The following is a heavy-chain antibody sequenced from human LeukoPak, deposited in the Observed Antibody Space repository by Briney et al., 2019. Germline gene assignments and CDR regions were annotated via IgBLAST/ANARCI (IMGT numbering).Heavy chain of an antibody. CDR1: GFTVTSTY. Sequence: PGGSLRLSCAASGFTVTSTYITWVRQAPGKGVEWGSIIHISGSTYYADSVRGRFTISRDNSKNTVYLQMNSMRADDTAVYYCARAVEYLPLDYWGQGTLVAVSS. CDR2: IHISGST. CDR3: ARAVEYLPLDY. J-gene: IGHJ4*02. D-gene: IGHD2/OR15-2a*01. V-gene: IGHV3-66*01.